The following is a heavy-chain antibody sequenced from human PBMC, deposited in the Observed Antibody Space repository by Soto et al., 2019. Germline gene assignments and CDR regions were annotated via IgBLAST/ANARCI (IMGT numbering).Heavy chain of an antibody. Sequence: SETLSLTCTVSGGSISSYYWSWIRQPPGKGLEWIGYIYCSGSTNYNPSLKSRVTISVATSKNQFSLKLSSVTAADTAVYYCARVNCYFDLWGRGTLVNVSS. V-gene: IGHV4-59*08. CDR1: GGSISSYY. CDR2: IYCSGST. CDR3: ARVNCYFDL. J-gene: IGHJ2*01.